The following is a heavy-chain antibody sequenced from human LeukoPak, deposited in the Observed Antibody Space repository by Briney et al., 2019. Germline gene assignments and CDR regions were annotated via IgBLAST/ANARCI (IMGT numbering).Heavy chain of an antibody. D-gene: IGHD4-17*01. Sequence: GGSLRLSCAASGFTFSSYGMHWVRQAPGKGLEWVAVIWYDGSNKYYVDSVKGRFTISRDNSKNTLYLQMNSLRDEDTAVYYCARFGPGFLTTVTTVWGQGTLVTVSS. CDR2: IWYDGSNK. CDR3: ARFGPGFLTTVTTV. J-gene: IGHJ4*02. V-gene: IGHV3-33*01. CDR1: GFTFSSYG.